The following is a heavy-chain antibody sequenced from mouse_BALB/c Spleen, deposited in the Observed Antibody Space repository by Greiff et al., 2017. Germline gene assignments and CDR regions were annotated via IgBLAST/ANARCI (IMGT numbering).Heavy chain of an antibody. J-gene: IGHJ1*01. V-gene: IGHV14-3*02. CDR2: TDPANGNT. Sequence: EVQLQQSGAELVKPGASVKLSCTASGFNIKDTYMHWVKQRPEQGLEWIGRTDPANGNTKYDPKFQGKATITADTSSNTAYLQLSSLTSEDTAVYYCAGRDDWYFDVWGAGTTVTVSS. CDR1: GFNIKDTY. D-gene: IGHD3-3*01. CDR3: AGRDDWYFDV.